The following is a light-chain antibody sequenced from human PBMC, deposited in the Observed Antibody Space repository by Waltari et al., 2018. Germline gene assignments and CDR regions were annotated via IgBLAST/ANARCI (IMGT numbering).Light chain of an antibody. V-gene: IGLV2-23*02. CDR1: SSAVGSYNL. CDR2: EVS. Sequence: QSALTQPASVSGSPGQSITISCTGTSSAVGSYNLVSWYHRHPGKAPKIMFYEVSKRPAGVSHRFSGSKSGNTASLTISGLQAEDEADYYCCSYAGSSPYVFGSGTKVTVV. J-gene: IGLJ1*01. CDR3: CSYAGSSPYV.